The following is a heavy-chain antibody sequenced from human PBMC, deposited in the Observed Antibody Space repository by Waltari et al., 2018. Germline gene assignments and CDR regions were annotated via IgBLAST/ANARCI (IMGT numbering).Heavy chain of an antibody. CDR2: INSDGSST. V-gene: IGHV3-74*01. Sequence: EEQLVESGGGLAQPGESLRLSCAASGFTFSRYWMDWVRQAPGKGLVWVSRINSDGSSTTYADSVKGRFTSSRDNAKNTLYVQMNRLRAEDTAVYYCARVATKTYSSPVPGRPYYYGMDVWGQGTTVTVSS. CDR1: GFTFSRYW. D-gene: IGHD6-19*01. CDR3: ARVATKTYSSPVPGRPYYYGMDV. J-gene: IGHJ6*02.